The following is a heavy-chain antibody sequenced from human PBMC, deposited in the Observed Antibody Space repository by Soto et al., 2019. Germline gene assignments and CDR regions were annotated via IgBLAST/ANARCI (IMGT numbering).Heavy chain of an antibody. J-gene: IGHJ4*02. Sequence: EVQLVESGGGLVQPGGSLRLSCAASGFTFSSYWMHWVRQAPGKGLVWVSRINSDGSSTSYADSVQGRFTISRDNAKNTLYLQMNSLRAEDTAVYYCARDPSEDYGGYESDYWGQGTLVTVSS. V-gene: IGHV3-74*01. D-gene: IGHD4-17*01. CDR3: ARDPSEDYGGYESDY. CDR2: INSDGSST. CDR1: GFTFSSYW.